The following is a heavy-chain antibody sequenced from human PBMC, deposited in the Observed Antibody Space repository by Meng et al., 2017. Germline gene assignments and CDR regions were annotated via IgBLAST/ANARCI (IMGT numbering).Heavy chain of an antibody. Sequence: VQSGAEGKKPGASVKVSCKASGYTFTIHNMHWVRQAPGQGLEWMGIINPSGGSTSYAQKFQGRVTMTRDTSTSTVYMELSSLRSEDTAVYYCARTNCSGGSCYSFHFDYWGQGTLVTVSS. D-gene: IGHD2-15*01. J-gene: IGHJ4*02. V-gene: IGHV1-46*01. CDR1: GYTFTIHN. CDR3: ARTNCSGGSCYSFHFDY. CDR2: INPSGGST.